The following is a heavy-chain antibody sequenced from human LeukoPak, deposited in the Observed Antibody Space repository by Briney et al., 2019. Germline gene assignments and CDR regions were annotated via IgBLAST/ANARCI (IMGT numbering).Heavy chain of an antibody. V-gene: IGHV1-8*01. J-gene: IGHJ4*02. CDR3: CRAGYSSSFRWGY. Sequence: GASVKVSCKASGYTFTSYDINWVRQATGQGREWMGWMKPNSGNAGDARKFQGRVTMTRNTSISTAYVERSRLRSEERGGAYSCRAGYSSSFRWGYWGQGTLVTVSS. CDR1: GYTFTSYD. D-gene: IGHD6-6*01. CDR2: MKPNSGNA.